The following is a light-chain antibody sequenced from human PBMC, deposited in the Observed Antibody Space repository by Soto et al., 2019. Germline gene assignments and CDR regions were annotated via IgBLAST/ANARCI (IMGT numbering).Light chain of an antibody. J-gene: IGLJ3*02. CDR2: RNN. CDR3: QSYDSSLSAWV. CDR1: SSNIGAGYD. V-gene: IGLV1-40*01. Sequence: QSVLTQPPSVSGAPGQRVTISCTGSSSNIGAGYDVHWYQQIPGTAPKLLIYRNNNRPSGVPDRLSGSKSGTSASLAITGLQAEDEADYYCQSYDSSLSAWVFGGGTKLTVL.